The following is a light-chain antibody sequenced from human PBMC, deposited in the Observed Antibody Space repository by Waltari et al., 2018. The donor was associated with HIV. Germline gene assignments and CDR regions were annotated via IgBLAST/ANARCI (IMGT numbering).Light chain of an antibody. CDR2: GAP. CDR1: HNINSF. Sequence: DIEVTQSPSSLSASVGDRVIITCRTSHNINSFINWYQQKPGKAPKFLIYGAPSLQTVVPERFRASGSGTSFTLTISSLQPEDFAIYYCQQSDTPPLTFGGGTKVEIK. CDR3: QQSDTPPLT. J-gene: IGKJ4*01. V-gene: IGKV1-39*01.